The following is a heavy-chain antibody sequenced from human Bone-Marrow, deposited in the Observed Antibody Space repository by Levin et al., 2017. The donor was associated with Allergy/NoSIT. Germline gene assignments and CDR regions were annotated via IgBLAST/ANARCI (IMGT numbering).Heavy chain of an antibody. Sequence: KISCKASGGTFSSYAISWVRQAPGQGLEWMGGIIPIFGTANYAQKFQGRVTITADESTSTAYMELSSLRSEDTAVYYWARLGYCSGGSCSPDDYWGQGTLVTVSS. CDR1: GGTFSSYA. CDR3: ARLGYCSGGSCSPDDY. J-gene: IGHJ4*02. V-gene: IGHV1-69*01. CDR2: IIPIFGTA. D-gene: IGHD2-15*01.